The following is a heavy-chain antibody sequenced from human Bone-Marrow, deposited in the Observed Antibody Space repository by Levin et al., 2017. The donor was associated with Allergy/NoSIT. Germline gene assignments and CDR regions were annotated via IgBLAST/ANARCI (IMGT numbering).Heavy chain of an antibody. V-gene: IGHV4-39*01. CDR1: GGSISSSSYY. J-gene: IGHJ5*02. CDR3: ARTLRYFDWLRGDNWFDP. CDR2: IYYSGST. Sequence: PSETLSLTCTVSGGSISSSSYYWGWIRQPPGKGLAWIGSIYYSGSTYYNPSLKSRVTISVDTSKNQFSLKLSSVTAADTAVYYCARTLRYFDWLRGDNWFDPWGQGTLVTVSS. D-gene: IGHD3-9*01.